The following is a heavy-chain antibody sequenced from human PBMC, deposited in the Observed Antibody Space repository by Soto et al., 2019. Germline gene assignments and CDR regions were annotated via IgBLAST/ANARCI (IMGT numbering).Heavy chain of an antibody. J-gene: IGHJ6*03. D-gene: IGHD2-15*01. CDR1: GFTFSSYA. Sequence: GESLKISCAASGFTFSSYAMSWVRQAPGKGLEWVSAISGSGGSTYYADSVKGRFTISRDNSKNTLYLQMNSLRAEDTAVYYCASRGGSSGIYYYYYYMDVWGKGTTVTVSS. CDR2: ISGSGGST. CDR3: ASRGGSSGIYYYYYYMDV. V-gene: IGHV3-23*01.